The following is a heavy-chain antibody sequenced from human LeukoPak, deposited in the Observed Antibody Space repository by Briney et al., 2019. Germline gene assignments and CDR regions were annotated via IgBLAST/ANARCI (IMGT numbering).Heavy chain of an antibody. D-gene: IGHD4-11*01. Sequence: GGSLRLSCVASGFTFSSYAMHWVRQAPGKGLEYVAAISSSGGTTYYANSVKGRFTISRDNSNKTLYLQVGSLRPEDMAVYYCARGVSTVYWGQGTLVTVSS. CDR1: GFTFSSYA. CDR3: ARGVSTVY. V-gene: IGHV3-64*01. CDR2: ISSSGGTT. J-gene: IGHJ4*02.